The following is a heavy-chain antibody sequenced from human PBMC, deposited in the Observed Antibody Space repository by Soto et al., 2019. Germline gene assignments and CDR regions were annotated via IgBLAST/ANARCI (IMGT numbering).Heavy chain of an antibody. CDR1: GFTFSSYS. Sequence: VGSLRLSCAASGFTFSSYSMNWVRQAPGKGLEWVSSISSSSSYIYYADSVKGRFTISRDNAKNSLYLQMNSLRAEDTAVYYCARSSVMYSSSPWGQGTLVTVSS. CDR2: ISSSSSYI. D-gene: IGHD6-6*01. V-gene: IGHV3-21*01. J-gene: IGHJ5*02. CDR3: ARSSVMYSSSP.